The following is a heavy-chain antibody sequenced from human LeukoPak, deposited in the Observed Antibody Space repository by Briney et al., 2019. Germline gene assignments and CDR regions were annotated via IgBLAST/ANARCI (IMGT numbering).Heavy chain of an antibody. Sequence: GGSLRLSCAASGFTVSSNYMSWVRQAPGKGLEWVSVIYSGGSTYYADSVKRRFTTSRHNSKNTLSLQMNSLTAEDTAVYYCARGDPYYYDTWGQGTLVTVSS. CDR1: GFTVSSNY. D-gene: IGHD3-22*01. V-gene: IGHV3-66*02. J-gene: IGHJ5*02. CDR3: ARGDPYYYDT. CDR2: IYSGGST.